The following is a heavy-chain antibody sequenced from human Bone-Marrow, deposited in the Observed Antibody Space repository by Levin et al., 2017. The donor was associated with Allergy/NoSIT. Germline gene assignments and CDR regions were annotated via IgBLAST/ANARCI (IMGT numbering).Heavy chain of an antibody. D-gene: IGHD2-15*01. CDR2: INSVGSGT. CDR1: GFTFSIYW. CDR3: ARTYPQSCSGGRCYHYFDY. V-gene: IGHV3-74*01. Sequence: GGSLRLSCAASGFTFSIYWMHWVRQAPGKGLVWVSRINSVGSGTNYADSVKGRFTISRDNAKNTLYLQMNSLTVEDAAVYYCARTYPQSCSGGRCYHYFDYWGQGTLVTVSS. J-gene: IGHJ4*02.